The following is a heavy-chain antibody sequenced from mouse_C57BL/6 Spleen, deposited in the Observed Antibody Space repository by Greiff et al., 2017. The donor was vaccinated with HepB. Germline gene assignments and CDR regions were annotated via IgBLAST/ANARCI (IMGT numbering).Heavy chain of an antibody. J-gene: IGHJ3*01. D-gene: IGHD2-3*01. CDR3: ARERGDDGYYTWFAY. V-gene: IGHV5-4*01. Sequence: EVQGVESGGGLVKPGGSLKLSCAASGFTFSSYAMSWVRQTPEKRLEWVATISDGGSYTYYPDNVKGRFTISRDNAKNNLYLQMSHLKSEDTAMYYCARERGDDGYYTWFAYWGQGTLVTVSA. CDR1: GFTFSSYA. CDR2: ISDGGSYT.